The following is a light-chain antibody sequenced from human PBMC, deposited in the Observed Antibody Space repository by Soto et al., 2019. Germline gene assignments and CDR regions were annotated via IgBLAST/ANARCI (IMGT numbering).Light chain of an antibody. Sequence: ALTQSRGTLSSSPGERATLSCRASQSVSSNYLAWYQQKPGQAPRLLIYAASTRATGIPDRFSGSGSGTDFTLTIGRLDPEDFAVYYCLKYGSSPGWTFGPGTKVDIK. V-gene: IGKV3-20*01. CDR2: AAS. CDR3: LKYGSSPGWT. CDR1: QSVSSNY. J-gene: IGKJ1*01.